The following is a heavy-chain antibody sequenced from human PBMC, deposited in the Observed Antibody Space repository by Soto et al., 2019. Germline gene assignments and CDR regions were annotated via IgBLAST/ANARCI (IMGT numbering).Heavy chain of an antibody. J-gene: IGHJ4*02. CDR3: AREEYYYVSGAFFDY. V-gene: IGHV1-69*08. D-gene: IGHD3-10*01. Sequence: QVQLVQSGAEVKKPGSSVKVSCKASGGTFSSYTISWVRQAPGQGLEWMGRIIPILGIANYAQKFQGRVTITADKSTSTAYMELSSLISEDTGVYYCAREEYYYVSGAFFDYWGQGTLVTVSS. CDR2: IIPILGIA. CDR1: GGTFSSYT.